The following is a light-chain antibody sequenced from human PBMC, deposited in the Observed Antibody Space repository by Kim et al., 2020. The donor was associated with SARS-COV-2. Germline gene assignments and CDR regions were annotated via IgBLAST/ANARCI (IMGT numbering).Light chain of an antibody. CDR3: QVWDSSSSFYVV. J-gene: IGLJ2*01. V-gene: IGLV3-21*01. Sequence: PGGTARITCGGKNIGGNHVHWYRQKPGQAPVLVIYYNTDRPSGIPDRFSGSNSGTTATLTISRVEAGDEADYYCQVWDSSSSFYVVFGGGTQLTVL. CDR1: NIGGNH. CDR2: YNT.